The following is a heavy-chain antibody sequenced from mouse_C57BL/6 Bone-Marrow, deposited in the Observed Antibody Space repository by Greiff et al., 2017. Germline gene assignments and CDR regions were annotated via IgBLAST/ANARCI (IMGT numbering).Heavy chain of an antibody. V-gene: IGHV1-69*01. CDR1: GYTFTSYW. CDR2: LDPSDSYT. J-gene: IGHJ4*01. Sequence: QVQLQQPGAELVMPGASVKLSCKASGYTFTSYWMHWVKQRPGQGLEWIGELDPSDSYTNYNQQLKGKSTLTVDKSSSTAYMQLSSLTSEDSAVYYCSRCLYSKNTMDYWGQGTSVTVSS. CDR3: SRCLYSKNTMDY. D-gene: IGHD2-5*01.